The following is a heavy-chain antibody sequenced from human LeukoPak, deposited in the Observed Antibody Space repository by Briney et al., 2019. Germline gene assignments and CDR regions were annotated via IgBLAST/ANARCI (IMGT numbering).Heavy chain of an antibody. Sequence: GGSLRLSCAASGFTSSSYAMHWVRQAPGKGLEWVAVISYDGSNKYYADSVKGRFTISRDNSKNTLYLQMNSLRAEDTAVYYCARADFEYYDYVWGSYRTTGYFDYWGQGTLVTVSS. J-gene: IGHJ4*02. CDR2: ISYDGSNK. D-gene: IGHD3-16*02. V-gene: IGHV3-30-3*01. CDR1: GFTSSSYA. CDR3: ARADFEYYDYVWGSYRTTGYFDY.